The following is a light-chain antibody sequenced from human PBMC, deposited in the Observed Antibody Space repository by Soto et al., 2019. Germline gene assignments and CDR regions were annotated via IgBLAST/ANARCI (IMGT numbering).Light chain of an antibody. CDR3: QQFGSSPGFT. CDR1: QSINSRY. Sequence: EIVLTQSPGTLSLSPGERATLSCRASQSINSRYLAWYQQKPGQTPRLFIYGASSRATGIPDRFSGSGSGTDFSLTISRLEPEDFAVYYCQQFGSSPGFTFGPETIVDIK. CDR2: GAS. J-gene: IGKJ3*01. V-gene: IGKV3-20*01.